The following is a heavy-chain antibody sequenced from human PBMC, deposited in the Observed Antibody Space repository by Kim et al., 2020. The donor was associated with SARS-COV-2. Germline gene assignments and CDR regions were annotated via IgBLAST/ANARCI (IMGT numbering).Heavy chain of an antibody. Sequence: GGSLRLSCAASGFTVSSNYMSWVRQAPGKGLEWVSVIYSGGSTYYADSVKGRFTISRDNSKNTLYLQMNSLRAEDTAVYYCARGRASHYYDSSGYYDGEAFDIWGQGTMVTVSS. CDR1: GFTVSSNY. D-gene: IGHD3-22*01. V-gene: IGHV3-66*01. CDR2: IYSGGST. CDR3: ARGRASHYYDSSGYYDGEAFDI. J-gene: IGHJ3*02.